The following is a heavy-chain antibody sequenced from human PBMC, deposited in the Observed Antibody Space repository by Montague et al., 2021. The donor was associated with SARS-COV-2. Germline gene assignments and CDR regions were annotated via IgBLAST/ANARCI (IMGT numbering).Heavy chain of an antibody. CDR3: ARAATITMIVVVIDAFDI. CDR1: GGSISSGGYY. V-gene: IGHV4-31*03. J-gene: IGHJ3*02. CDR2: TYYSGST. D-gene: IGHD3-22*01. Sequence: TLSLTCTVSGGSISSGGYYWSWTRQHPGKGLEWIGYTYYSGSTYYNPSLKSRVTISVDTSKNQFSLKLSSVTAADTAVFYCARAATITMIVVVIDAFDIWGQGTMVTVSS.